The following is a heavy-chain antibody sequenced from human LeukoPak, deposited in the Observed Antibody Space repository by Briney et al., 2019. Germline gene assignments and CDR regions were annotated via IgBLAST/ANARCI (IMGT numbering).Heavy chain of an antibody. V-gene: IGHV4-59*08. Sequence: SETLSLTCTVSGGSISNYYWNWIRQPPGKGLEWIGYIYYTGSTNYNPSLKSRVTISVDTSKNQFSLKLSSVTVADTAVYYCASFSSGYYDTSFDYWGQGTLVTVSS. CDR2: IYYTGST. CDR1: GGSISNYY. J-gene: IGHJ4*02. D-gene: IGHD3-22*01. CDR3: ASFSSGYYDTSFDY.